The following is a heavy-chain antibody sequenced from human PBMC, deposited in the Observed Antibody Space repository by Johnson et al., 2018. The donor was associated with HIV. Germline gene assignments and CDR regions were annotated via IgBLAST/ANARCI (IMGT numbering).Heavy chain of an antibody. CDR1: GFIFSNYW. CDR3: ARGGCVTIFGVEIGLPFDI. D-gene: IGHD3-3*01. J-gene: IGHJ3*02. V-gene: IGHV3-7*02. CDR2: IKQDGREK. Sequence: VQLVESGGDLVQPGGSLRLSCVASGFIFSNYWMSWVRQAPGKGLEWVANIKQDGREKYYVDSVKGRFTISRDNAKNSLYLQMNSLRAEDTAVYYCARGGCVTIFGVEIGLPFDIWGQGTMVTVSS.